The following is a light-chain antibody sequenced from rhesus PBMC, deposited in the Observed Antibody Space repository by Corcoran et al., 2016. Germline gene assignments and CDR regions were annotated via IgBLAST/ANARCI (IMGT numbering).Light chain of an antibody. Sequence: DIVLTQSPASLAVSPGQRATITCRASESVSFFGINLIHWYQQKPGQPPKLLIYQESNKDTGVPARFSGSGSGTAFTLTINPWEADDAADYYCLQSKNSPWTFGQGTKVEIK. V-gene: IGKV7-13*01. CDR1: ESVSFFGINL. CDR3: LQSKNSPWT. J-gene: IGKJ1*01. CDR2: QES.